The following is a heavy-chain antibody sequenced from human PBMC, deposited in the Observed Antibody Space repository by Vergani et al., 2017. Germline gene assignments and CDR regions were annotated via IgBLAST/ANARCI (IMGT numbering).Heavy chain of an antibody. CDR2: IGTAGDT. CDR3: ARAVSTTVGDPPGY. Sequence: EVQLVESGGGLVQPGGSLRLSCAALGFTFSSYDMHWVRQATGKGLEWVSAIGTAGDTYYPGSVKGRFTISRENAKNSLYLQMNSLRAGDTAIYYCARAVSTTVGDPPGYWGQGTLVTVSS. V-gene: IGHV3-13*01. CDR1: GFTFSSYD. J-gene: IGHJ4*02. D-gene: IGHD4-23*01.